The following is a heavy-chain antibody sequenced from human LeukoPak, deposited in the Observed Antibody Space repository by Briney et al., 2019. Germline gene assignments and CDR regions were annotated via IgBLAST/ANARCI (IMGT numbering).Heavy chain of an antibody. CDR2: IYSSGRP. V-gene: IGHV4-4*09. Sequence: SETLSLTCTVSGGSISSYYWSWIRQPPGKGLEWIGYIYSSGRPNYNPSLQSRVTISVDTSRSHFSLKLSSVTAADTAVYYCARRLRYGDYAQAPYWYFDLWGRGTLVTVSS. CDR1: GGSISSYY. D-gene: IGHD4-17*01. CDR3: ARRLRYGDYAQAPYWYFDL. J-gene: IGHJ2*01.